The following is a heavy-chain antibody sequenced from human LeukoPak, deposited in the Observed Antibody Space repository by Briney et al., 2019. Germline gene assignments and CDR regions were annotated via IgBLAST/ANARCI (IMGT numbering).Heavy chain of an antibody. V-gene: IGHV1-18*01. CDR2: ISAYNGNT. CDR1: GYTFTSYG. Sequence: ASVKVSCTASGYTFTSYGISWVRQAPXXGXEWMGWISAYNGNTNYAQKLQGRVTMTTDTSTSTAYMELRSLRSDDTAVYYCARDHHEGDIDYWGQGTLVTVSS. CDR3: ARDHHEGDIDY. J-gene: IGHJ4*02. D-gene: IGHD2-21*02.